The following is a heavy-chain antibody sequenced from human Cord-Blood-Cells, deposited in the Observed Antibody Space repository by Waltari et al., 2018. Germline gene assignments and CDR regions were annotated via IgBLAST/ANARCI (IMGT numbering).Heavy chain of an antibody. V-gene: IGHV4-34*01. CDR3: ARQGVRGVIDY. J-gene: IGHJ4*02. CDR2: INNSGST. D-gene: IGHD3-10*01. Sequence: QVQLQQWGAGLLKPSETLSLTCPVYGGSFSGCYWSWIRQPPGKGLEWIGEINNSGSTNYNPSLKSRVTISVDTSKNQFSLKLSSVTAADTAVYYCARQGVRGVIDYWGQGTLVTVSS. CDR1: GGSFSGCY.